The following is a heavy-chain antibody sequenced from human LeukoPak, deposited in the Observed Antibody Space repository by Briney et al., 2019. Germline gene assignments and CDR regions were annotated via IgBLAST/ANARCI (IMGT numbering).Heavy chain of an antibody. V-gene: IGHV7-4-1*02. CDR3: ASALFYYDSRGYYPFGY. CDR2: INTNTGNP. J-gene: IGHJ4*02. Sequence: GASVKVSCKASGYTFTSNAINWVRQAPGQGLEWMGWINTNTGNPTYAQGFTGRFVFSLDTSVSTAYLHISSLEAEDTAVYYCASALFYYDSRGYYPFGYWGQGTLVTVSS. CDR1: GYTFTSNA. D-gene: IGHD3-22*01.